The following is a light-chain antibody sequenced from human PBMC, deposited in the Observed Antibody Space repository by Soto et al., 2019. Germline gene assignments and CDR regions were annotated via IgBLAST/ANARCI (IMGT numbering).Light chain of an antibody. V-gene: IGKV3-11*01. CDR1: QSVSSY. Sequence: EIVLTQSPATLSLSPGERATLSCSASQSVSSYLAWYQQKPGQAPRLLIYDASNRATGIPARFSGSGSGTDFTLTISSLEPEDFAVYYCHQRSNRLTFGGGTKVEIK. CDR2: DAS. J-gene: IGKJ4*01. CDR3: HQRSNRLT.